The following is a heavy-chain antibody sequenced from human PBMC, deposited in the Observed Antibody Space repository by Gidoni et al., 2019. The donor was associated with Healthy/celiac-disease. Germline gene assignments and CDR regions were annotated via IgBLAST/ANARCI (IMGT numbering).Heavy chain of an antibody. D-gene: IGHD3-10*01. CDR2: IYHSGST. CDR3: ARETRRFTMVRGVFDP. Sequence: QVQLQESGPGLVKPSGTLSLTCAVPGGPISSSNWLSWVRQPPGKGLEWIGEIYHSGSTNYNPSLKSRVTISVDKSKNQFSLKLSSVTAADTAVYYCARETRRFTMVRGVFDPWGQGTLVTVSS. CDR1: GGPISSSNW. V-gene: IGHV4-4*02. J-gene: IGHJ5*02.